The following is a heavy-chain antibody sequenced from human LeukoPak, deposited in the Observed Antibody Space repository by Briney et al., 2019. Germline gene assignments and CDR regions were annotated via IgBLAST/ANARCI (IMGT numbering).Heavy chain of an antibody. Sequence: TGGSLRLSCATSGLAFSNFWMYWVRQAPGKGLEWVASIKPDGSEDFYADSVKGRFNISRDNAKNSLFLQMTNLKAEDTAVYYCAVDRSFKIFDYWGQGTLVTVSS. CDR3: AVDRSFKIFDY. V-gene: IGHV3-7*01. D-gene: IGHD5-24*01. CDR1: GLAFSNFW. J-gene: IGHJ4*02. CDR2: IKPDGSED.